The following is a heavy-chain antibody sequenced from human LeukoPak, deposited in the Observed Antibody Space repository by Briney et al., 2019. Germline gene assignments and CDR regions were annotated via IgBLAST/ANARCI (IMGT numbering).Heavy chain of an antibody. D-gene: IGHD3-22*01. V-gene: IGHV4-34*01. J-gene: IGHJ3*02. Sequence: PSETLSLTCAVYGGSFSGYYWSWIRQPPGKGLEWIGEINHSGSTNYNPSLKSRVTISLDTSRNQFSLKLNSVTAADTAVYYCAKSNGYGLIDIWGQGTMVTVSS. CDR1: GGSFSGYY. CDR3: AKSNGYGLIDI. CDR2: INHSGST.